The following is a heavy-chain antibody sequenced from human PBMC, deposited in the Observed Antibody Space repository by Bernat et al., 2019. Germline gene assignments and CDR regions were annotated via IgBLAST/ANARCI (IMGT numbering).Heavy chain of an antibody. CDR2: IWYDGSKK. J-gene: IGHJ4*02. V-gene: IGHV3-33*01. CDR1: GFTFSTYG. D-gene: IGHD2-2*01. CDR3: ARGRGCSSTSYGGKFDY. Sequence: QVQLVESGGGVVQPGRSLTLSCAASGFTFSTYGMHWVRQAPGKGLELVAVIWYDGSKKLYADSVKGRFAISRDNSENVLFLQMNSLRDEDKAVYYCARGRGCSSTSYGGKFDYWGQGTLVTVSS.